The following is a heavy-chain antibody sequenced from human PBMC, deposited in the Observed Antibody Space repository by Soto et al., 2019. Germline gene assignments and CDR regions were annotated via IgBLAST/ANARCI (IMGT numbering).Heavy chain of an antibody. V-gene: IGHV3-33*01. D-gene: IGHD3-22*01. CDR3: ARDHYYDXSGYYYYYYGMDV. Sequence: QVQLVESGGGVVQPGRSLRLSCAASGFTFSSYGMHWVRQAPGKGLEWVAVIWYDGSNKYYADSVKGRFTISGDNSKNTLYLQMNSLXAEDTAVYYCARDHYYDXSGYYYYYYGMDVWGQGPTVTVSS. CDR2: IWYDGSNK. CDR1: GFTFSSYG. J-gene: IGHJ6*02.